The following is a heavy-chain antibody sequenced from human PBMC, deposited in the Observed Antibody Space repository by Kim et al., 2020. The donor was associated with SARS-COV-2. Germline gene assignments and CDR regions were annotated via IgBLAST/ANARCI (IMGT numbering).Heavy chain of an antibody. V-gene: IGHV3-23*01. D-gene: IGHD6-19*01. CDR3: AKGGFRPAGYFDY. J-gene: IGHJ4*02. Sequence: SADSVQGRFTISRDNSKNTLYLQMNSLRAEDTAVYYCAKGGFRPAGYFDYWGQGTLVTVSS.